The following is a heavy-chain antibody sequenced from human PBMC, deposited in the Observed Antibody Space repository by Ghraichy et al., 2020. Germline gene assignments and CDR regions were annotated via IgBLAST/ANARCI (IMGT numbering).Heavy chain of an antibody. D-gene: IGHD6-19*01. V-gene: IGHV3-9*01. J-gene: IGHJ4*02. Sequence: TGISWNSDSIGYADSVKGRFTISRDNAKNSLYLEMNSLRAEDTALYYCASVADYWGQGTLVTVSS. CDR3: ASVADY. CDR2: ISWNSDSI.